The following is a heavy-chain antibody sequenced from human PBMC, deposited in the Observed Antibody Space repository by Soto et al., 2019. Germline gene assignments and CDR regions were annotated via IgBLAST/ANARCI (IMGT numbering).Heavy chain of an antibody. CDR3: ARDCSGGSCPGDYYYYMDV. J-gene: IGHJ6*03. D-gene: IGHD2-15*01. CDR2: IIPILGIA. V-gene: IGHV1-69*04. Sequence: ASVKVSCKASGGTFSSYTISWVRQAPGQGLEWMGRIIPILGIANYAQKFQGRVTITADKSTSTAYMELSSLRSEDTAVYYCARDCSGGSCPGDYYYYMDVWGKGTTVTVSS. CDR1: GGTFSSYT.